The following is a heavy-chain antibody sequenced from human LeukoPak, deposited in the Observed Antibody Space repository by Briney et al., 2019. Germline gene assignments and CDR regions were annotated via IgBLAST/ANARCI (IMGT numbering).Heavy chain of an antibody. J-gene: IGHJ4*02. CDR2: INSDGSSR. D-gene: IGHD6-13*01. Sequence: QTGGSLRLSCAASGFTFRNYWMHWVRQAPGKVLVWVSRINSDGSSRNYADSVKSRFTVSRDNAKNTLYLQVNSLRAEDTAVYYCASASSHRIAAGGDYWGQGTLVTVSS. V-gene: IGHV3-74*01. CDR3: ASASSHRIAAGGDY. CDR1: GFTFRNYW.